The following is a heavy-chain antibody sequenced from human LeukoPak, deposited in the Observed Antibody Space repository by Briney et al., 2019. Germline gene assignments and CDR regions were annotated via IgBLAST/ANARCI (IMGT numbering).Heavy chain of an antibody. Sequence: PGGSLRLSCAASGFTFSSYWMHWVRQAPGKGLVWVSCINSDGSSTSYADSVKGRFTISRDNAKNTLYLQMNSLRAEDTAVYYCARERGGSSSWYLLYWGQGTLVTVSS. CDR3: ARERGGSSSWYLLY. CDR1: GFTFSSYW. D-gene: IGHD6-13*01. CDR2: INSDGSST. J-gene: IGHJ4*02. V-gene: IGHV3-74*01.